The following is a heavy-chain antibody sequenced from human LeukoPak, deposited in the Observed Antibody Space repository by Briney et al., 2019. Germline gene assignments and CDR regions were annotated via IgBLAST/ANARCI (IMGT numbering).Heavy chain of an antibody. D-gene: IGHD6-13*01. CDR3: ARDRQQLSDY. Sequence: GASVKVSCKASGYTFTSYGISWVRQAPGQGLEWTGWIGSYNGNTNYAQKFQGRVTMTTDTSTSIAYLELGSLRSDDTAVYYCARDRQQLSDYWGQGTLVTVSS. CDR2: IGSYNGNT. V-gene: IGHV1-18*01. J-gene: IGHJ4*02. CDR1: GYTFTSYG.